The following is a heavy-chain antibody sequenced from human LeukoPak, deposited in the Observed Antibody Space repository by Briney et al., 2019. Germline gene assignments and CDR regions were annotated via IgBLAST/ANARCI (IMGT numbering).Heavy chain of an antibody. V-gene: IGHV4-61*02. CDR3: AREGCSGGSCYPGYFQH. J-gene: IGHJ1*01. D-gene: IGHD2-15*01. CDR1: GGAISSGSYY. CDR2: IYTSGST. Sequence: SETLSLTCTVSGGAISSGSYYWSWIRQPAGKGLEWIGRIYTSGSTNYNPSLKSRVTISVDTSKNQFSLKLSSVTAADTAVYYCAREGCSGGSCYPGYFQHWGQGTLVTVSS.